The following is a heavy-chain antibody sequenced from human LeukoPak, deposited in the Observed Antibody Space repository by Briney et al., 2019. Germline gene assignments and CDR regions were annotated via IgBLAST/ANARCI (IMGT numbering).Heavy chain of an antibody. CDR1: GFTFSSYW. V-gene: IGHV3-7*01. CDR2: IKQDGSEK. D-gene: IGHD1-14*01. Sequence: GSLRLSCAASGFTFSSYWMSWVRQAPGRGLEGVANIKQDGSEKYYVDSVKGRFTISRDNAKNSLYLQMNSLRAEDTAVYYCARDLGITSTTVYYGMDVWGQGTTVTVSS. J-gene: IGHJ6*02. CDR3: ARDLGITSTTVYYGMDV.